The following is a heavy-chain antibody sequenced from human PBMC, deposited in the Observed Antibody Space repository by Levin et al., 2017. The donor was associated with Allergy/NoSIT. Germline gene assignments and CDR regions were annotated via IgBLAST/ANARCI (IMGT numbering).Heavy chain of an antibody. J-gene: IGHJ6*03. Sequence: SQTLSLTCTVSGGSISSSSYYWGWIRQPPGKGLEWIGSIYYSGSTYYNPSLKSRVTISVDTSKNQFSLKLSSVTAADTAVYYCAGRRVDTAMVYYYYYCYMDVWGKGTTVTVSS. CDR2: IYYSGST. CDR1: GGSISSSSYY. CDR3: AGRRVDTAMVYYYYYCYMDV. V-gene: IGHV4-39*01. D-gene: IGHD5-18*01.